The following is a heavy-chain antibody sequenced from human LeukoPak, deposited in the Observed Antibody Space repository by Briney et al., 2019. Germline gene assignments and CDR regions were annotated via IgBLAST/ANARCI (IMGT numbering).Heavy chain of an antibody. V-gene: IGHV3-7*01. Sequence: PGGSLRLSCAASGFTFSKYWMSWVRQPPGKGLEWVANIKKDGSQKYYVDSVEGRFTISRDNAKNTLYLQMNSLRAEDTAVYYCATTGGYYGSGSYCDYWGQGTLVTVSS. CDR3: ATTGGYYGSGSYCDY. J-gene: IGHJ4*02. CDR2: IKKDGSQK. CDR1: GFTFSKYW. D-gene: IGHD3-10*01.